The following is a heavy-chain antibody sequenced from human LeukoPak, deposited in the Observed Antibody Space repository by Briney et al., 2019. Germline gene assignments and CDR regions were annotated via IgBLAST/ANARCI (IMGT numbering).Heavy chain of an antibody. J-gene: IGHJ4*02. CDR3: AKTVWFGQLLDYFDN. Sequence: PGGSLRLSCAASGFTFSSYAMSWVRQAPGKGLEWVSVINSSGGSTYYADSVKGRFTISRDNSKNTVFLQMNGLRAEDTAVYYCAKTVWFGQLLDYFDNWGQGTLVTVSS. CDR2: INSSGGST. D-gene: IGHD3-10*01. V-gene: IGHV3-23*01. CDR1: GFTFSSYA.